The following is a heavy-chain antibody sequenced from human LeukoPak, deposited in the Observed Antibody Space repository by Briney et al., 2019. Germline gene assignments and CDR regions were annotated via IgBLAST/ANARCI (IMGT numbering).Heavy chain of an antibody. D-gene: IGHD2-15*01. CDR2: IYSGGST. CDR1: GFTVSSNY. J-gene: IGHJ6*02. CDR3: ARHYCSGGSCYYYYYGMDV. V-gene: IGHV3-53*01. Sequence: GGSLRLSCAASGFTVSSNYMSWVRQAPGKGLEWVSAIYSGGSTYYADSVKGRFTISRDNSKNTLYLQMNSLRAEDTAVYYCARHYCSGGSCYYYYYGMDVWGQGTTVTVSS.